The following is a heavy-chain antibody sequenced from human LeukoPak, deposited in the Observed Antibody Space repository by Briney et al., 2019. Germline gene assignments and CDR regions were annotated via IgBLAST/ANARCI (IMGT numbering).Heavy chain of an antibody. CDR2: IYYSGST. D-gene: IGHD3-10*01. CDR3: ARVGSGSYDY. CDR1: GGSISSSSYY. Sequence: SETLSLTCTVSGGSISSSSYYWGWIRQPPGKGLEWIGSIYYSGSTYYNPSLKSRVTISVDTSKNQFSLKLSSVTAADTAVYYCARVGSGSYDYWGQGTLVTVSS. V-gene: IGHV4-39*07. J-gene: IGHJ4*02.